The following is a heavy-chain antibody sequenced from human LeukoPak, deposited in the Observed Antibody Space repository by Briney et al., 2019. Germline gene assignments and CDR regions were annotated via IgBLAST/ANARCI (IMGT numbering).Heavy chain of an antibody. Sequence: SETLSLTCTVSGGSISSYYWSWIRQPAGRGLEWIGRIYTSGSTGYNPSLKSRVTMSVDTSKNQFSLKLSSVTAADTAVYYCARVDLRAAYFDYWGQGTLVTVSS. CDR1: GGSISSYY. J-gene: IGHJ4*02. D-gene: IGHD2-15*01. CDR2: IYTSGST. V-gene: IGHV4-4*07. CDR3: ARVDLRAAYFDY.